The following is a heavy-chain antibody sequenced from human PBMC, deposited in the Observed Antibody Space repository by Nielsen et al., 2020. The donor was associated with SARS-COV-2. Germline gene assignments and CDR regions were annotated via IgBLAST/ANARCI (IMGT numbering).Heavy chain of an antibody. J-gene: IGHJ4*02. CDR3: TKDFDWQWGY. CDR1: GFTFGRYC. D-gene: IGHD3-9*01. CDR2: VSRDGSVT. V-gene: IGHV3-30*18. Sequence: GGSLRLSCVASGFTFGRYCMSWVRQAPGKGLEWVAIVSRDGSVTFYVESLEGRFTISRDNSKNTVYLEMHSLTVEDTAVYYCTKDFDWQWGYWGQGALVTVSS.